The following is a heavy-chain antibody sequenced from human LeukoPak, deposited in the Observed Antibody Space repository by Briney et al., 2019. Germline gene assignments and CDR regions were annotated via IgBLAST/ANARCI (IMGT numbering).Heavy chain of an antibody. CDR3: ARWHSSSWYDNWFDP. D-gene: IGHD6-13*01. Sequence: GASVKVSCQASGYTFTSYGISWVRQAPGQGLEWMGRISAYNGNTNYAQKLQGRVTMTTDTPTSTAYMELRSLRSDDTAVYYCARWHSSSWYDNWFDPWGQGTLVTVSS. V-gene: IGHV1-18*01. CDR1: GYTFTSYG. CDR2: ISAYNGNT. J-gene: IGHJ5*02.